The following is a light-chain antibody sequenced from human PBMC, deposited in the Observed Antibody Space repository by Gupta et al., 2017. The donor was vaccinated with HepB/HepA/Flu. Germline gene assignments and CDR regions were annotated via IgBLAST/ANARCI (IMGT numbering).Light chain of an antibody. CDR1: QSISNY. V-gene: IGKV1-39*01. CDR3: QQSYSTLWT. Sequence: DIQMTQSPSALSASVGDRVTITCRASQSISNYLNWYQQKPGKAPRLLIYTASSLQSGVPSRFSGSGSGTDFTLTISSLQSEDFAIYYCQQSYSTLWTFGQGTKVEIK. J-gene: IGKJ1*01. CDR2: TAS.